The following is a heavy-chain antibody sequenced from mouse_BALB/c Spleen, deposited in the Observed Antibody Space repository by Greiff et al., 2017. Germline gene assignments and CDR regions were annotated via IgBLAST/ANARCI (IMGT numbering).Heavy chain of an antibody. D-gene: IGHD2-3*01. V-gene: IGHV3-2*02. J-gene: IGHJ2*01. CDR3: ARGEDGYYVDFDY. CDR2: ISYSGST. Sequence: EVKLMESGPGLVKPSQSLSLTCTVTGYSITSDYAWNWIRQFPGNKLEWMGYISYSGSTSYNPSLKSRISITRDTSKNQFFLQLNSVTTEDTATYYCARGEDGYYVDFDYWGQGTTLTVSS. CDR1: GYSITSDYA.